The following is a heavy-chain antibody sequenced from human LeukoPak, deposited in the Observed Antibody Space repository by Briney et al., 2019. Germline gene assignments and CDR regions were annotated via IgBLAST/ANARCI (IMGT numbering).Heavy chain of an antibody. V-gene: IGHV3-48*03. CDR1: GFTFSSYE. CDR2: ISSSGSTI. J-gene: IGHJ4*02. Sequence: GGSLRLSCAASGFTFSSYEMNWVREAPGKGLEWVSYISSSGSTIYYADSVKGRFTISRDNAKNSLYLQMNSLRAEDTAVYYCARGLVLRYFDWFSPPGYWGQGTLVTVSS. D-gene: IGHD3-9*01. CDR3: ARGLVLRYFDWFSPPGY.